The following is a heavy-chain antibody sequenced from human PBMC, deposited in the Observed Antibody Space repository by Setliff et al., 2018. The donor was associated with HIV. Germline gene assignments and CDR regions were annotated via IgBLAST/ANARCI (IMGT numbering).Heavy chain of an antibody. D-gene: IGHD3-22*01. CDR2: IYHSGST. Sequence: SETLSLTCAVSGYSISSGYYWGWIRQPPGKGLEWIGSIYHSGSTYYNPSLKSRVTISVDTSKNQFSLKLSSVTAADTAVYYCARDLDHFDSSGYLYPWGRGTLVTVSS. J-gene: IGHJ5*02. CDR1: GYSISSGYY. V-gene: IGHV4-38-2*02. CDR3: ARDLDHFDSSGYLYP.